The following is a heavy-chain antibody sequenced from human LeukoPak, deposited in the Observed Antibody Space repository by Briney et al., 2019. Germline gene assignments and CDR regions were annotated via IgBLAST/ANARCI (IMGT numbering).Heavy chain of an antibody. CDR2: IKQDGSEK. J-gene: IGHJ3*02. CDR1: GFTFSSYW. CDR3: ARDPAPSGSYPHDAFDI. D-gene: IGHD1-26*01. Sequence: GGSLRLSCAASGFTFSSYWMSWVRQAPGKGLEWVANIKQDGSEKYYADSVKGRFTISRDNAKNSLYLQMNSLRAEDTAVYYCARDPAPSGSYPHDAFDIWGQGTMVTVSS. V-gene: IGHV3-7*01.